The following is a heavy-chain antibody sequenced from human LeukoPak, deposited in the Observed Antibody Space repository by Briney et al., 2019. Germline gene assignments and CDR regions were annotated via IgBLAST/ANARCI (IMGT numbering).Heavy chain of an antibody. D-gene: IGHD6-13*01. J-gene: IGHJ4*02. CDR1: GGAFSSYA. CDR3: ARHDETGYSSSWYEY. CDR2: IIPILGIA. Sequence: AASVKVSCKASGGAFSSYAISWVRQAPGQGLEWMGRIIPILGIANYAQKFQGRVTITADKSTSTAYMELSSQRSEDTAVYYCARHDETGYSSSWYEYWGQGTLVTVSS. V-gene: IGHV1-69*04.